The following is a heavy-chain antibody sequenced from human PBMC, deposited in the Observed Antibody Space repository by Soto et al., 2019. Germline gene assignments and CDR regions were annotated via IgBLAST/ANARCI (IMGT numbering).Heavy chain of an antibody. CDR2: IYYIGST. CDR3: ARHTGYSYGPEYYFDY. J-gene: IGHJ4*02. CDR1: GGSISSSSYY. D-gene: IGHD5-18*01. V-gene: IGHV4-39*01. Sequence: QLQLQESGPGLVKPSETLSLTCTVSGGSISSSSYYWGWIRQPPGKVLEWIGSIYYIGSTYYNPSLKSRVTISVDTSKNQYSLKLSSVTAADTAVYYCARHTGYSYGPEYYFDYWGQGTLVTVSS.